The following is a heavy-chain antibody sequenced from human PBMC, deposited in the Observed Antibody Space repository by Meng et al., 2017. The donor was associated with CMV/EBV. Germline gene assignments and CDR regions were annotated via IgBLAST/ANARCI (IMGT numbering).Heavy chain of an antibody. Sequence: SETLSLTCTVSGGSISSSSYYWGWIRQPPGKGLEWIGSIYYSGSTYDNPSLKSRVTISVDTSKNQFSLKRSSVTAADTAVYYCARQGYYYDIGWFDPWGQGTLVTVSS. J-gene: IGHJ5*02. D-gene: IGHD3-22*01. CDR1: GGSISSSSYY. CDR3: ARQGYYYDIGWFDP. V-gene: IGHV4-39*01. CDR2: IYYSGST.